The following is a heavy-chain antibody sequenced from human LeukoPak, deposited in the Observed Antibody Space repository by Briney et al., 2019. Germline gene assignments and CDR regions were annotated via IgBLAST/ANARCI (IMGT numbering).Heavy chain of an antibody. V-gene: IGHV4-4*02. CDR2: VHLDGRT. CDR1: GGSVISTNW. CDR3: AREGGFYRPLDY. Sequence: SETLSLTCGVSGGSVISTNWWTWVRQPPGKGLEWIGEVHLDGRTNYNPSLESRLTISVDLSENHVSLKLTSVTAADKAVYYCAREGGFYRPLDYSGQGTLVTVSS. D-gene: IGHD3-3*01. J-gene: IGHJ4*02.